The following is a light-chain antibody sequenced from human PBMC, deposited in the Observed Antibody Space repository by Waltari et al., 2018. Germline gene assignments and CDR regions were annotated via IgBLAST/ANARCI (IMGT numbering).Light chain of an antibody. V-gene: IGLV2-23*01. CDR3: CSYAGSYTWV. J-gene: IGLJ3*02. CDR2: DDN. CDR1: SSDVGHYNL. Sequence: QSALTQPASVSGSPGQSITISCTRTSSDVGHYNLVPWYQQYPGKAPKVMIYDDNRRPSGVSDRFSGSKSGNTASLTISWVQAEDEADYYCCSYAGSYTWVFGGGTKLTVL.